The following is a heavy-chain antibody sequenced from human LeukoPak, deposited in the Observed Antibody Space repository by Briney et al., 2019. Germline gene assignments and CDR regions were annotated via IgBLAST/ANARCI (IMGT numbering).Heavy chain of an antibody. V-gene: IGHV3-21*01. CDR2: ISITSSYI. CDR1: GFTFSSYN. J-gene: IGHJ4*02. Sequence: NPGGSLRLSCAASGFTFSSYNMNWVRQAPGKGLKWVSYISITSSYIYYADSVKGRFTISRDNAKKSLYLQMNSLRAEDTAIYFCASTGRDDDHFDYWGQGTLVTVSS. D-gene: IGHD5-24*01. CDR3: ASTGRDDDHFDY.